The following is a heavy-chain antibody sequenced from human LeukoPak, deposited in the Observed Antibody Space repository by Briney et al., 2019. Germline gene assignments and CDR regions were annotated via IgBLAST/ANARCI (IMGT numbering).Heavy chain of an antibody. CDR3: ARSPFLEWLPDAFDI. V-gene: IGHV5-51*01. J-gene: IGHJ3*02. CDR1: GYSFTSYW. CDR2: IYPGDSDT. Sequence: GESLKISCKGSGYSFTSYWIGWVRQMPGKGLEWMGIIYPGDSDTRYSPSFQGQVTISADKSISTAYLQWSSLKASDTAMYYRARSPFLEWLPDAFDIWGQGTMVTVSS. D-gene: IGHD3-3*02.